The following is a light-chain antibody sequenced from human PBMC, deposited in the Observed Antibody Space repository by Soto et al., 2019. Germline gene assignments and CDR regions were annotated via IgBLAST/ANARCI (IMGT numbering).Light chain of an antibody. CDR1: SSDVGGYNY. Sequence: QSVLTQPASVSGSPGQSITISCTGTSSDVGGYNYVSWYQQNPGKAPKLVISEVSNRPSGVSYRFSGSRSGNTASLTISGLQAEDEADYYCSSYTSSTTPVFGGGTKLTVL. V-gene: IGLV2-14*01. J-gene: IGLJ2*01. CDR3: SSYTSSTTPV. CDR2: EVS.